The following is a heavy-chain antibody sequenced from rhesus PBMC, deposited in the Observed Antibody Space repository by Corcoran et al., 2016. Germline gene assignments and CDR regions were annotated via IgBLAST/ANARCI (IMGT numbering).Heavy chain of an antibody. D-gene: IGHD3-3*01. Sequence: QVQLQESGPGLLKPSETLSLTCAVSGGSISGYYWNWIRQPPGGGREWIGNIGGSGGNTYCPPSLKSRLTFSTDTSKSQFSLKLSSVTAADTAVYYCARFTGYYPNFDSWGQGVLVTVSS. CDR3: ARFTGYYPNFDS. V-gene: IGHV4-165*02. CDR1: GGSISGYY. CDR2: IGGSGGNT. J-gene: IGHJ4*01.